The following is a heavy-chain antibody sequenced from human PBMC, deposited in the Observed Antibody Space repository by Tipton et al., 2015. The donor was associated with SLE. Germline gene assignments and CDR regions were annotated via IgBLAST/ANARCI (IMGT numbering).Heavy chain of an antibody. CDR2: VYFDGST. D-gene: IGHD1-26*01. CDR3: ARGASRGRYFDY. CDR1: ADSFTHYH. V-gene: IGHV4-59*01. Sequence: TLSLTCTVSADSFTHYHWSWIRQSPGKGLEWIGYVYFDGSTNYNPSLKSRVTISVDTSKNQFSLKLKSVSAADTAVYYCARGASRGRYFDYWSQGTLVTVSS. J-gene: IGHJ4*02.